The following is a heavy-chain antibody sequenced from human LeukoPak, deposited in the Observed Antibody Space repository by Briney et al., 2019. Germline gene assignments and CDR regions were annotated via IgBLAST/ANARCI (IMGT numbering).Heavy chain of an antibody. CDR3: ARDWLPLTTVVTPL. Sequence: SQTLSLTCTVSGGSISSGGYYWSWIRQPPGKGLEWIGYIYHSGDAYYNPSLKSRATISVDKSKNQFSLKLSSVTAADTAVYYCARDWLPLTTVVTPLWGQGTLVTVSS. D-gene: IGHD4-23*01. V-gene: IGHV4-30-2*01. CDR1: GGSISSGGYY. J-gene: IGHJ4*02. CDR2: IYHSGDA.